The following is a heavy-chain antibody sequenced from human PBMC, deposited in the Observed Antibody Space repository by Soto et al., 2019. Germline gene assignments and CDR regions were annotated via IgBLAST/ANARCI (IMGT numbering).Heavy chain of an antibody. J-gene: IGHJ6*03. CDR1: GFTVSSNY. CDR3: ARGHTVTYWGPISHYYMDV. D-gene: IGHD4-17*01. Sequence: GGSLRLSCAASGFTVSSNYMSWVRQAPGKGLEWVSVIYSGGSTYYADSVKGRFTISRDNSKNTLYLQMNSLRAEDTAVYYCARGHTVTYWGPISHYYMDVWGKGTTVTVSS. CDR2: IYSGGST. V-gene: IGHV3-66*01.